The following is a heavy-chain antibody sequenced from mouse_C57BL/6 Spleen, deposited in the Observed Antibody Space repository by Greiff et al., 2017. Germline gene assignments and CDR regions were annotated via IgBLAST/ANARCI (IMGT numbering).Heavy chain of an antibody. CDR2: IYPSDSET. J-gene: IGHJ3*01. CDR3: ARKDGNPWFAY. V-gene: IGHV1-61*01. Sequence: QVQLKQPGAELVRPGSSVKLSCKASGYTFTSYWMDWVKQRPGQGLEWIGNIYPSDSETHYNQKFKDKATLTVDKSSSTAYMQLSSLTSEDSAVYYCARKDGNPWFAYWGQGTLVTVSA. D-gene: IGHD2-1*01. CDR1: GYTFTSYW.